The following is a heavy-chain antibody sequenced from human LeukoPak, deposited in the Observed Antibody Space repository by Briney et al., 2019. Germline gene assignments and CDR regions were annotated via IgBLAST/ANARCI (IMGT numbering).Heavy chain of an antibody. CDR3: AKDILAAAGPSVYYYGMDV. CDR1: GFTFSSYG. D-gene: IGHD6-13*01. CDR2: ISYDGSNK. Sequence: PGGSLRLSCAASGFTFSSYGMHWVRQAPGKGLEWVAVISYDGSNKYYADSVKGRFTISRDNSKNTLYLQMNSLRAEDTAVYYCAKDILAAAGPSVYYYGMDVWGQGTTVTVSS. J-gene: IGHJ6*02. V-gene: IGHV3-30*18.